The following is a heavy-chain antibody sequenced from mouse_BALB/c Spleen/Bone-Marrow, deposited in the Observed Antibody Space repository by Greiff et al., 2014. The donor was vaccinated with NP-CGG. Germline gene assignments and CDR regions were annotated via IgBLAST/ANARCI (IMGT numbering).Heavy chain of an antibody. CDR3: ARSDRYTWFAY. CDR1: DFNSKDTY. CDR2: IDPANGST. V-gene: IGHV14-3*02. Sequence: VQLQQSGAELVKPGASVKLSCTGSDFNSKDTYMHWVKQRPEQGLEWIGRIDPANGSTRYDPKFQGKATITADTSSNTAYLQLSSLTSGDTAVYYCARSDRYTWFAYWGQGTMVTVSA. J-gene: IGHJ3*01. D-gene: IGHD2-14*01.